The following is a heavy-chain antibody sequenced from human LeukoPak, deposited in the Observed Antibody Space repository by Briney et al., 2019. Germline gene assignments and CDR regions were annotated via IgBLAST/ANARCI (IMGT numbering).Heavy chain of an antibody. CDR1: GFIFSRYG. Sequence: GGSLRLSCEASGFIFSRYGMHWVRQAPGKGLEWVALVSHDGSKKYCADSVKGRFTISRDKPKNTLYLQMNSLRPEDTAVYFCAKERYMLDYWGQGTLVTVSS. D-gene: IGHD1-14*01. CDR3: AKERYMLDY. V-gene: IGHV3-30*18. CDR2: VSHDGSKK. J-gene: IGHJ4*02.